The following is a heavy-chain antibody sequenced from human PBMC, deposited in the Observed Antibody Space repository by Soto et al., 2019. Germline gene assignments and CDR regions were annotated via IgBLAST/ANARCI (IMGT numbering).Heavy chain of an antibody. Sequence: GASVKVSCKASGYTFTGYYMHWVRQAPGQGLEWMGWINPNSGGTNYAQKFQGWATMTRDTSISTAYMELSRLRSDDTAVYYCARGRDSNYEMDVWGQGTTVTVSS. CDR3: ARGRDSNYEMDV. D-gene: IGHD4-4*01. CDR1: GYTFTGYY. V-gene: IGHV1-2*04. J-gene: IGHJ6*02. CDR2: INPNSGGT.